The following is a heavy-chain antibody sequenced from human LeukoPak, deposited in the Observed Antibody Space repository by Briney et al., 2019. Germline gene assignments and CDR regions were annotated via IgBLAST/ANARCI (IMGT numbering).Heavy chain of an antibody. J-gene: IGHJ6*03. CDR1: GFTFSSYS. CDR2: ISSSSSYI. CDR3: AREPEYSSGFYYYYYMDV. V-gene: IGHV3-21*01. D-gene: IGHD6-19*01. Sequence: KPGGSLRLSCAASGFTFSSYSMNWVRQAPGKGLEWVSSISSSSSYIYYADSVKGRFTISRDNAKNSLYLQMNSLRAEDTAVYYCAREPEYSSGFYYYYYMDVWGKGTTVTVSS.